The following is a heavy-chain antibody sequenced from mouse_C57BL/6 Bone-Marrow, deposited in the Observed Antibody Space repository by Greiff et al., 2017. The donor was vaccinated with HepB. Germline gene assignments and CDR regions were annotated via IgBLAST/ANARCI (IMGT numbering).Heavy chain of an antibody. Sequence: DVQLQESGPGMVKPSQSLSLTCTVTGYSITSGYDWHWIRHFPGNNLEWMGYISYSGSTNYNPSLKSRISITHDTSKNHFFLKLNSVTTEDTATYYSATNWDGFAYWGQGTLVTVSA. CDR2: ISYSGST. CDR1: GYSITSGYD. CDR3: ATNWDGFAY. D-gene: IGHD4-1*01. V-gene: IGHV3-1*01. J-gene: IGHJ3*01.